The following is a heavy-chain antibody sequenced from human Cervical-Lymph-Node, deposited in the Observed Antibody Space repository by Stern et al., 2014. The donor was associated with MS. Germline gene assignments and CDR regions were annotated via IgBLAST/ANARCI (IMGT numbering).Heavy chain of an antibody. J-gene: IGHJ3*02. CDR1: GFTFENYA. CDR3: VKESTIFGVIVVHDAFDI. V-gene: IGHV3-9*01. Sequence: EVQLVESGGGLEQPGRSLRLSCVGSGFTFENYAMHWVRQAPGKGLEWVSGINWNSGKVGYADAVKGRFTISRDNAKNSLYLQMNSLRTEDTALYYCVKESTIFGVIVVHDAFDIWGQGTMVTVS. CDR2: INWNSGKV. D-gene: IGHD3-3*01.